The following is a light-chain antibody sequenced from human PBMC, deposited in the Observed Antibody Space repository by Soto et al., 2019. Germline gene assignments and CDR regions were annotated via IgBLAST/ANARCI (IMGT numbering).Light chain of an antibody. J-gene: IGLJ1*01. CDR2: DVS. CDR1: SSDVGGYNY. V-gene: IGLV2-14*01. Sequence: QSVLTQPASVSVSPGHSITISCTGTSSDVGGYNYVSWYQQHPGKAPKLMIYDVSNRPSGVSNRFSGSKSGNTASLTISGLQAEDEADYYCSSYTSSSTGVFGTGTKVTVL. CDR3: SSYTSSSTGV.